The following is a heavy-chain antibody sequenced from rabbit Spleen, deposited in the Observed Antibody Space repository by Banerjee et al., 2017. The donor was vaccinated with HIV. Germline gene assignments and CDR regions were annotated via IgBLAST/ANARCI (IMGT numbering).Heavy chain of an antibody. CDR1: GFSFSSSYY. CDR3: ARYDGDWGENL. J-gene: IGHJ4*01. Sequence: QEQLEESGGDLVKPEGSLTLTCTASGFSFSSSYYMCWVRQAPGKGLEWIACINTATGKAVYASWAKGRFTISKTSSTTVTLQMTSLTAADTATYFCARYDGDWGENLWGPGTLVTVS. CDR2: INTATGKA. V-gene: IGHV1S45*01. D-gene: IGHD4-1*01.